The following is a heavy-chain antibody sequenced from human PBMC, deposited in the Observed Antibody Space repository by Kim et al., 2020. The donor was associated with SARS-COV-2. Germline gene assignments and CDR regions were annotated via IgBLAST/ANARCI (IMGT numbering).Heavy chain of an antibody. J-gene: IGHJ6*02. CDR2: IYSGGST. D-gene: IGHD2-15*01. CDR1: GFTVSSNY. CDR3: ARGQDIVVVVAAIPGPMDV. Sequence: GGSLRLSCAASGFTVSSNYMSWVRQAPGKGLEWVSVIYSGGSTYYADSVKGRFTISRDNSKNTLYLQMNSLRAEDTAVYYCARGQDIVVVVAAIPGPMDVWGQGTTVTVSS. V-gene: IGHV3-53*01.